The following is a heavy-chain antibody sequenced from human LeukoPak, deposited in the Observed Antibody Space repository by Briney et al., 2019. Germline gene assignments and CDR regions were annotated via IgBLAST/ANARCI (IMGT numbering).Heavy chain of an antibody. J-gene: IGHJ4*02. D-gene: IGHD6-13*01. CDR1: GFTFSNYE. Sequence: GGSLRLSCAASGFTFSNYEMNWVRQAPGKGLEWVSAISASGGGTYYADSVKGRFTISRDNSRNTLYLQMNSLRAEDTAVYYCAKSPSIAAGLDYWGQGTLVTVSS. CDR2: ISASGGGT. CDR3: AKSPSIAAGLDY. V-gene: IGHV3-23*01.